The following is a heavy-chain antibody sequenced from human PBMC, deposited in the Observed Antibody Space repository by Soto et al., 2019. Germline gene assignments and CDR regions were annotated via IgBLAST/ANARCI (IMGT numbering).Heavy chain of an antibody. CDR3: AKGDLMITFGGVITFDY. V-gene: IGHV3-23*01. Sequence: EVQLLESGGGLVQPGGSLRLSCAASGFTFSSYAMSWVRQAPGKGLEWVSAISGSGGSTYYADSVKGRFTISRDNSKNTLYLQINRLRAEDTAVYYCAKGDLMITFGGVITFDYWGQGTLVTVSS. CDR2: ISGSGGST. CDR1: GFTFSSYA. J-gene: IGHJ4*02. D-gene: IGHD3-16*01.